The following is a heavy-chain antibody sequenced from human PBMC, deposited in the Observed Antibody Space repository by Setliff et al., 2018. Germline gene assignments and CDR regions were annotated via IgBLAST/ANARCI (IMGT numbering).Heavy chain of an antibody. Sequence: PSETLSLTCTVSSGSINSYYWSWVRQSPGKGLEWIGFVHFGGDTNYNPPLKSRVTMSADTSNNQFSLNLRSVTAADTAVYFCARQPSSGAYYNPRPYYFDSWGQGTLVTVSS. D-gene: IGHD3-10*01. CDR1: SGSINSYY. CDR2: VHFGGDT. CDR3: ARQPSSGAYYNPRPYYFDS. J-gene: IGHJ4*02. V-gene: IGHV4-59*01.